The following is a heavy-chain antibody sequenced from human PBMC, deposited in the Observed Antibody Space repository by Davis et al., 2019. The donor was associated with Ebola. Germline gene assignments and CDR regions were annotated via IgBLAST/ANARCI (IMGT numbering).Heavy chain of an antibody. D-gene: IGHD3-10*01. CDR2: INCRTGRT. V-gene: IGHV3-43*01. CDR3: VGGHSTWFGFY. Sequence: GESLKIPCAASGVSIDDYTMQWVRQVPGEGLEGVSPINCRTGRTEYSDSLKGRVSISRDNSKASLYLQMNSLRPEDTALYFCVGGHSTWFGFYWGQGTLVTVSS. J-gene: IGHJ4*02. CDR1: GVSIDDYT.